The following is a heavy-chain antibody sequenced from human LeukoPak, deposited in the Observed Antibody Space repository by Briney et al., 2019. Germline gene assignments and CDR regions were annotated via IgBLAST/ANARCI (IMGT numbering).Heavy chain of an antibody. D-gene: IGHD4-17*01. Sequence: ASVKVSCKASGHTFTSYGINWVRQAPGQGLERMGWISPYNGNTKYAEKIQRRVTITTDTSTSTAYMELRSLSSDDTAVYYCARDQRGYGDSSGASKWIDPWGQGTLVTVSS. CDR1: GHTFTSYG. CDR2: ISPYNGNT. CDR3: ARDQRGYGDSSGASKWIDP. J-gene: IGHJ5*02. V-gene: IGHV1-18*01.